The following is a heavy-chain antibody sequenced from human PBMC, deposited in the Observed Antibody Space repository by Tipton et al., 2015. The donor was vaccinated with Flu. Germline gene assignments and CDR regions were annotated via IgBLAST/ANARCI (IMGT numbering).Heavy chain of an antibody. V-gene: IGHV1-8*01. CDR3: ATDAGSLDY. D-gene: IGHD1-26*01. CDR1: GYTFTSYD. CDR2: MNPNSGYA. Sequence: QLVQSGAEVRKPGASVRVSCKASGYTFTSYDVNWVRLATGQGLEWMGWMNPNSGYAGYAQKFQGRVTMTRNTPISTAYLELTSLRSDDTAIYYCATDAGSLDYWGQGTVVTVSS. J-gene: IGHJ4*02.